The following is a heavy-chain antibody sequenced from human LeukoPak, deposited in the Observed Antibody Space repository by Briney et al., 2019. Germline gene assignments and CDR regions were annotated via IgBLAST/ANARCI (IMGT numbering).Heavy chain of an antibody. V-gene: IGHV3-21*01. CDR3: AREMLAGSGSYYAERWFDP. D-gene: IGHD3-10*01. CDR2: ISSSSSYI. Sequence: GGSLRLSCEASGFTFSTYSMNWVRQAPGKGLKWVSPISSSSSYIYYADSVKGRFTISRDNAKNSLYLQMNSLRAEDTAVYYCAREMLAGSGSYYAERWFDPWGQGTLVTVSS. J-gene: IGHJ5*02. CDR1: GFTFSTYS.